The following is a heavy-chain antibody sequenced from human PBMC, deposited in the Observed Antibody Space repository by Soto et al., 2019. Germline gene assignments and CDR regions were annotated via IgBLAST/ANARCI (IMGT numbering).Heavy chain of an antibody. J-gene: IGHJ4*02. CDR3: ARDSYNFDD. CDR2: INHSGST. Sequence: SETLSLTCAVYGGSFSGCYWSWIRQPPGKGLEWIGEINHSGSTNYNPSLKSRVTISVDTSKNQFSLKLRSVTAADTAVYYCARDSYNFDDWGQGILVTVS. V-gene: IGHV4-34*01. D-gene: IGHD5-18*01. CDR1: GGSFSGCY.